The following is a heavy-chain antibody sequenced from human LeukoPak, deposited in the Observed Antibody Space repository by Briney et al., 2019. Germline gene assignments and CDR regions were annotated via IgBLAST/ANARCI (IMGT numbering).Heavy chain of an antibody. D-gene: IGHD3-9*01. CDR3: AKDPLYYDISH. V-gene: IGHV3-23*01. CDR2: ISGSGGST. Sequence: GGSLRLSCAAPGFTFSSYAMRWVRQAPGKGLEWVSAISGSGGSTYYADSVKGRFTISRDNSKNTLYLQMNSLRAEDTAVYYCAKDPLYYDISHWGQGTTVTVSS. CDR1: GFTFSSYA. J-gene: IGHJ6*02.